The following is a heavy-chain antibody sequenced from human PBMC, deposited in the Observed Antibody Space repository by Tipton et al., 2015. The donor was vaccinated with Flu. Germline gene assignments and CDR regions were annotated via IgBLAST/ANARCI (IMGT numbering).Heavy chain of an antibody. V-gene: IGHV4-59*01. CDR1: GDSMRSFY. D-gene: IGHD6-19*01. J-gene: IGHJ4*02. CDR2: ILYGGST. Sequence: TLSLTCNVSGDSMRSFYWSWIRQSPEKGLEWIGYILYGGSTNYNPSLRSRVTISMDTSKKQFSLELRSVTAADTARYYCARDSSGWYVFDYWVQGIPVTISS. CDR3: ARDSSGWYVFDY.